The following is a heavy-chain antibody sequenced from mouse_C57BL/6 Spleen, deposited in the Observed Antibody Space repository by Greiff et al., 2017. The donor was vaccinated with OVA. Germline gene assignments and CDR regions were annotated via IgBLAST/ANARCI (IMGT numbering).Heavy chain of an antibody. D-gene: IGHD1-1*01. J-gene: IGHJ1*03. Sequence: EVQLQQSGAELVRPGASVKLSCTASGFNIKDYYMHWVKQRPEQGLEWIGRIDPEDGDTEYAPKFQGKATMTADTSSNTAYLQLSSLTSEDTAVYYCTTRYGSSWGYCDVWGTGTTVTVSS. CDR2: IDPEDGDT. CDR1: GFNIKDYY. V-gene: IGHV14-1*01. CDR3: TTRYGSSWGYCDV.